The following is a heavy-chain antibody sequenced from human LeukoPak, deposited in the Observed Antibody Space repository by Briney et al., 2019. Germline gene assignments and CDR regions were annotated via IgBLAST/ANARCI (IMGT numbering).Heavy chain of an antibody. CDR3: ARRRIAAAGTFRMDV. CDR2: IYHSGST. D-gene: IGHD6-13*01. Sequence: SETLSLTCTVSGYSISSGYYWGWIRQPPGKGLEWIGSIYHSGSTNYNPSLKSRVTISVDTSKNQFSLKLSSVTAADTAVYYCARRRIAAAGTFRMDVWGKGTTVTISS. V-gene: IGHV4-38-2*02. CDR1: GYSISSGYY. J-gene: IGHJ6*04.